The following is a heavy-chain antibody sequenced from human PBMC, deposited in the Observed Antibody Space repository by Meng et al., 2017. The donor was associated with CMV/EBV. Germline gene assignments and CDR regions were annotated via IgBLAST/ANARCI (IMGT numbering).Heavy chain of an antibody. CDR1: GGSISSYC. D-gene: IGHD3-3*01. CDR3: ARGRITIFGVALGWFDP. V-gene: IGHV4-59*01. Sequence: GGSISSYCWSWIRQPPGKGLEWIGYIYYSGSTNYNPSLKSRVTISVDTSKNQFSLKLSSVTAADTAVYYCARGRITIFGVALGWFDPWGQGTLVTVSS. CDR2: IYYSGST. J-gene: IGHJ5*02.